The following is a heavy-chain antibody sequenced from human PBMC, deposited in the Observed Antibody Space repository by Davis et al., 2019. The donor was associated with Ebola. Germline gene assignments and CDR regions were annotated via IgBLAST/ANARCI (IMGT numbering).Heavy chain of an antibody. CDR2: ISGSGGST. CDR1: GFTFSSYA. CDR3: AKDPGKVGAYFDY. V-gene: IGHV3-23*01. J-gene: IGHJ4*02. Sequence: PGGSLRLSCAASGFTFSSYAMSWVRQAPRKGLEWVSAISGSGGSTYYADSVKGRFTISRDNSKNTLYLQMNSLRAEDTAVYYCAKDPGKVGAYFDYWGQGTLVTVSS. D-gene: IGHD1-26*01.